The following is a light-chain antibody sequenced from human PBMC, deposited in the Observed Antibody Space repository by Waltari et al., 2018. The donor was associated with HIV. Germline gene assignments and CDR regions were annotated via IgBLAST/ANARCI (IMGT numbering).Light chain of an antibody. CDR3: SSYAGSNNFYVV. CDR1: SVAVAGSNF. J-gene: IGLJ2*01. CDR2: EVS. V-gene: IGLV2-8*01. Sequence: QSALTQPPSASGSPGQSVNIYCTRTSVAVAGSNFVSCYQQHPRKAPKLMIYEVSKRPSGGPDRFSGSKSGNTASLTVFELQAEDDADYYCSSYAGSNNFYVVFGGGTKLTVL.